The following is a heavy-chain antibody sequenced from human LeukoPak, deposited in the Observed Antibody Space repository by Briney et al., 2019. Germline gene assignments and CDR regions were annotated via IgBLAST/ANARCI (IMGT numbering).Heavy chain of an antibody. V-gene: IGHV3-11*01. CDR2: ISSSGSTI. Sequence: PGGSLRLSCAASGFTFSDYYMSWIRQAPGKGLEWVSYISSSGSTIYYADSVKGRFTISRDNAKNSLYLQMNSLKTEDTAVYYCTTGPLRLGELVVDSWGQGTLVTVSS. CDR3: TTGPLRLGELVVDS. J-gene: IGHJ4*02. D-gene: IGHD3-16*01. CDR1: GFTFSDYY.